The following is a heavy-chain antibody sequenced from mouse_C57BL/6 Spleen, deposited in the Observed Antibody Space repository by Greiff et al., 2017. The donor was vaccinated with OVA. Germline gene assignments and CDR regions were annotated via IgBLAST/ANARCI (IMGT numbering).Heavy chain of an antibody. D-gene: IGHD2-1*01. CDR2: INPGSGGT. J-gene: IGHJ4*01. CDR1: GYAFTNYL. V-gene: IGHV1-54*01. Sequence: VMLVESGAELVRPGTSVKVSCKASGYAFTNYLIEWVKQRPGQGLEWIGVINPGSGGTNYNEKFKGKATLTADKSSSTAYMQLSSLTSEDSAVYFCARSIYGNYDAMDYWGQGTSVTVSS. CDR3: ARSIYGNYDAMDY.